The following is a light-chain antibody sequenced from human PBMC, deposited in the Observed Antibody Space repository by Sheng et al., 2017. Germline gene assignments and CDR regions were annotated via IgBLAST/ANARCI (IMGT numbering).Light chain of an antibody. CDR3: SSRDSSGKRVL. J-gene: IGLJ2*01. CDR1: SLRSHY. Sequence: SSELTQDPAVSVALGQAVRITCQGDSLRSHYANWYQQKAGQAPVLVSYGKNNRPSGIPDRFSGSSSGSTASLTITGAQAEDEADYYCSSRDSSGKRVLFAGGTKLTVL. CDR2: GKN. V-gene: IGLV3-19*01.